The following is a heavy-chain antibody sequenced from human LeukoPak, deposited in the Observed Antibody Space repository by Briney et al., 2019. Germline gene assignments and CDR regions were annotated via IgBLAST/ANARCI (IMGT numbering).Heavy chain of an antibody. Sequence: ASVKVSCKVSGYTLTELSMHWVRQAAGKGLEWMGGFDPEDGETIYAQKFQGRVTMTEDTSTDTAYMELSSLRSEDTAVYYCATSREYYDFWSGQFDYWGQGTLVTVSS. CDR1: GYTLTELS. CDR3: ATSREYYDFWSGQFDY. J-gene: IGHJ4*02. CDR2: FDPEDGET. V-gene: IGHV1-24*01. D-gene: IGHD3-3*01.